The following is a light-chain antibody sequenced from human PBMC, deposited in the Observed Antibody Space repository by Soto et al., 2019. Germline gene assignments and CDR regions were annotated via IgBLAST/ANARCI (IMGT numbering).Light chain of an antibody. J-gene: IGKJ4*01. CDR1: QSVINN. CDR3: QQRANWPLT. CDR2: DTS. Sequence: EIVLTQSPATLSLSPGERATLSCRASQSVINNLAWYQQKPGQAPRLLIYDTSNRATGSPARFSGSGSGTDFTLIISSLEPEDFAVYYCQQRANWPLTFGGGTKVEIK. V-gene: IGKV3-11*01.